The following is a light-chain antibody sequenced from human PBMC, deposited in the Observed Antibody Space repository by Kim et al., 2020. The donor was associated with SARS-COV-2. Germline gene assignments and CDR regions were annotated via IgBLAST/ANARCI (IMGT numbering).Light chain of an antibody. CDR1: QSVVSN. V-gene: IGKV3-15*01. CDR3: QQYNKWPPGT. J-gene: IGKJ1*01. CDR2: DVS. Sequence: SPGEGATLSCWASQSVVSNVAWYQRKPGQPLRLLIYDVSIRDTGIPARFSGSGSGTEFTLTISSLQSEDFAIYYCQQYNKWPPGTFGQGTKVDIK.